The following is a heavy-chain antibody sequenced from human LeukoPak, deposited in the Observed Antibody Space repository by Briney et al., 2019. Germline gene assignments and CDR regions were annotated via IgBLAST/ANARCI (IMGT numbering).Heavy chain of an antibody. D-gene: IGHD2-2*01. Sequence: PGGSLRLSCAASGFTFSSYAMHWVRQAPGKGLEYVSAISSNGGSTYYANSVKGRFTISRDNSKNTLYLQMGSLRAEDMAVYYCARLRGYCSSTSCYGWFDPWGQGTLVTVSS. CDR1: GFTFSSYA. CDR2: ISSNGGST. V-gene: IGHV3-64*01. CDR3: ARLRGYCSSTSCYGWFDP. J-gene: IGHJ5*02.